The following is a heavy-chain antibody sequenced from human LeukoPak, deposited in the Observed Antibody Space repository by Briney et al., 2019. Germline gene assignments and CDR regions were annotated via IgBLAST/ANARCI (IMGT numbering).Heavy chain of an antibody. V-gene: IGHV7-4-1*02. CDR3: ARVVAPASAAGTNFFDY. D-gene: IGHD6-13*01. Sequence: EASVKVSCKASGYTFTSYVMNWVRQAPGQGLEWMGWINTNTGNPTYAQGFTGRFVFSLDTSVNTAYLQISSLKAEYTAVYYCARVVAPASAAGTNFFDYWGQGTLVTVSS. J-gene: IGHJ4*02. CDR1: GYTFTSYV. CDR2: INTNTGNP.